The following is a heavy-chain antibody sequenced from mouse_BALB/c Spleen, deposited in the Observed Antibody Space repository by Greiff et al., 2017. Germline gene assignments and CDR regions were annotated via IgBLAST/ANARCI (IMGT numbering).Heavy chain of an antibody. Sequence: QVQLKESGPGLVAPSQSLSITCTVSGFSLTSYDISWIRQPPGKGLEWLGVIWTGGGTNYNSAFMSRLSISKDNSKSQVFLKMNSLQTDDTAIYYCVRDGSYGNYYYFDYWGQGTTLTVSS. D-gene: IGHD2-1*01. V-gene: IGHV2-9-2*01. CDR3: VRDGSYGNYYYFDY. J-gene: IGHJ2*01. CDR1: GFSLTSYD. CDR2: IWTGGGT.